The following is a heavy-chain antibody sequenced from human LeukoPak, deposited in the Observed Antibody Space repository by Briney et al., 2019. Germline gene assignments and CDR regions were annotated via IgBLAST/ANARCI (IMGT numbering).Heavy chain of an antibody. V-gene: IGHV3-21*01. Sequence: GGSLRLSCAASGFTPSSCSMNWVRQAPGKGLEWVSSISRSSGYVFYADSMKGRFTVSRDNSKSSLYLQMNTLRAEDTAVYYCARFPEGSSTWSIDFWGQGTLVTVSS. D-gene: IGHD6-13*01. CDR3: ARFPEGSSTWSIDF. CDR1: GFTPSSCS. J-gene: IGHJ4*02. CDR2: ISRSSGYV.